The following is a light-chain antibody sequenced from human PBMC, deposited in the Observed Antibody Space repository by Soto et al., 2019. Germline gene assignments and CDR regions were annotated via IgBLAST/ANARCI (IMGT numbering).Light chain of an antibody. Sequence: DIQMTQSPSSLSASAGDRVTITCRASQTISTYLNWYQQKPGKAPKLLIYAASSLQSGVPSRFSGSGSGTDFTLTISSLQPEDFAIYYCQQSHGIPYTFGQGTKLEIK. CDR3: QQSHGIPYT. CDR1: QTISTY. CDR2: AAS. J-gene: IGKJ2*01. V-gene: IGKV1-39*01.